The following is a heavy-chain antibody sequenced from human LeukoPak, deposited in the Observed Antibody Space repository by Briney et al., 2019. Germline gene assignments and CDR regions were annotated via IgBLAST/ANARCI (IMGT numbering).Heavy chain of an antibody. J-gene: IGHJ3*02. Sequence: GRSLRLSCAASGLSFSSYLMHWVRQAPGKGLEWVALIGFDVSKIYYADSVKGRFTISRDNSKNTLYLQMNSLRDEDTAVYFCARERLENCNDGSCPDALDIWGQGTMVTISS. CDR3: ARERLENCNDGSCPDALDI. D-gene: IGHD2-15*01. V-gene: IGHV3-33*01. CDR2: IGFDVSKI. CDR1: GLSFSSYL.